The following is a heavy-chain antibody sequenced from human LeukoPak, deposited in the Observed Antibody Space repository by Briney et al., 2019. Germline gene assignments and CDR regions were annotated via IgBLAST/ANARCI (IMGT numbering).Heavy chain of an antibody. Sequence: GRSLRLSCAASGFTFSSYGMHWVRQAPGKGLEWVAVISYDGSNKYYADSVKGRFTISRDNSKNTLYLQMNSLRAEDTAVYYCARARWVAATKYYFDYWGQGTLVTVSS. CDR2: ISYDGSNK. J-gene: IGHJ4*02. D-gene: IGHD2-15*01. CDR1: GFTFSSYG. CDR3: ARARWVAATKYYFDY. V-gene: IGHV3-30*03.